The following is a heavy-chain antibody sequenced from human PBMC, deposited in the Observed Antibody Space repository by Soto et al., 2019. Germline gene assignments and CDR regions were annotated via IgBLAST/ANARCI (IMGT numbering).Heavy chain of an antibody. V-gene: IGHV3-48*01. J-gene: IGHJ3*02. CDR2: ISSSSSTI. Sequence: GGSLRLSCAASGFTFSSYSMNWVRQAPGKGLEWVSYISSSSSTIYYADSVKGRFTISRDNAKNSLYLQMNSLRAEDTAVYYCARDYDYIWGSYRYTYSFDIWGQGTMVTVSS. CDR1: GFTFSSYS. CDR3: ARDYDYIWGSYRYTYSFDI. D-gene: IGHD3-16*02.